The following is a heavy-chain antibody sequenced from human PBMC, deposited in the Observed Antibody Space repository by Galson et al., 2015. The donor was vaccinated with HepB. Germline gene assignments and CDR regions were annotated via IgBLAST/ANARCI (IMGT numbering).Heavy chain of an antibody. J-gene: IGHJ6*03. CDR1: GYSFTDYY. V-gene: IGHV1-2*04. CDR3: ARGTHSYSGYGPTYFYYYMDV. CDR2: MNPNSGDT. D-gene: IGHD5-12*01. Sequence: SVKVSCKASGYSFTDYYIHWVRQAPGQGLEWVGVMNPNSGDTDYAQKFQGWVTLTRDTSISTAYMEVSRLRSTDTAIYYCARGTHSYSGYGPTYFYYYMDVWGKGTTVTVSS.